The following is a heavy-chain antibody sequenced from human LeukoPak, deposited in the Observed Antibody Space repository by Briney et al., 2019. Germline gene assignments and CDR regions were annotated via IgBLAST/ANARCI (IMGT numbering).Heavy chain of an antibody. V-gene: IGHV1-69*13. D-gene: IGHD4-17*01. CDR2: NIPIFGTA. Sequence: GSSVKVSCKASGGTFSSYAISWVRQAPGQGLEWMGGNIPIFGTANYAQKFQGRVTITADESTSTAYMELSSLRSEDTAVYYCARYGDYRADDAFDIWGQGTMVTVSS. CDR3: ARYGDYRADDAFDI. J-gene: IGHJ3*02. CDR1: GGTFSSYA.